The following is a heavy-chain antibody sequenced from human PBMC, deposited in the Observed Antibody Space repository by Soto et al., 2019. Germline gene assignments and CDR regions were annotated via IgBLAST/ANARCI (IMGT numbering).Heavy chain of an antibody. CDR1: GFNFKDYA. D-gene: IGHD1-7*01. J-gene: IGHJ4*02. CDR2: NSGDGITT. V-gene: IGHV3-23*01. CDR3: AKGLSRNYVAPFDY. Sequence: HPWWSLRLSCGASGFNFKDYAISWVRQSPGMGLEWISVNSGDGITTYSADSVKGRFTISRDNSKNTVYLQMSSLRVEDTAVYYCAKGLSRNYVAPFDYWGQGVLVTVSS.